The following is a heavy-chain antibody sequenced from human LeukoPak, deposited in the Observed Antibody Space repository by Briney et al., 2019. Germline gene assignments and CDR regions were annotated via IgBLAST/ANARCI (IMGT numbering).Heavy chain of an antibody. CDR3: ARGGYCSGGSCYPAKFDY. CDR1: GGSISSSSYY. CDR2: IYYSGNT. D-gene: IGHD2-15*01. Sequence: KPSETLSLTCTVSGGSISSSSYYWGWLRQPPGKGLEWIGSIYYSGNTYYNPSLKSRLTISVDTSKNQFSLKLSSVTAADTAVYYCARGGYCSGGSCYPAKFDYWGQGTLVTVSS. V-gene: IGHV4-39*01. J-gene: IGHJ4*02.